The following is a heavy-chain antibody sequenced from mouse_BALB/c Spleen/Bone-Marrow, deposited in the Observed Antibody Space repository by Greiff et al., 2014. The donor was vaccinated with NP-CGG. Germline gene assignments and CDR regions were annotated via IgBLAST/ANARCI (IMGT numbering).Heavy chain of an antibody. Sequence: VQLQQSGAELVRPGASVKMSCKASGYTFTDYYMKWVKQRPGQSLEWIGDINPDSGDSYYNQKFKGKATITEDKSSSTAYMQLSSLTSEDTAVYYCARGRAPNYWGQGTTLTVSS. CDR3: ARGRAPNY. J-gene: IGHJ2*01. D-gene: IGHD3-3*01. CDR2: INPDSGDS. CDR1: GYTFTDYY. V-gene: IGHV1-77*01.